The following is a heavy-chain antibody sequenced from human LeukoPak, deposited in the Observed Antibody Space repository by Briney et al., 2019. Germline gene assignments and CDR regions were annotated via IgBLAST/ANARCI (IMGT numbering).Heavy chain of an antibody. D-gene: IGHD2-15*01. Sequence: GESLKISXKGSGYIFTSYWIGWVRQMPGKGLEWMGIIYPGDSETRYSPSFQGQVTISADKSISTAYLQWSSLKASDTAMYYCARPNSYCSGGSCYDYWGQGTLVTVSS. J-gene: IGHJ4*02. V-gene: IGHV5-51*01. CDR2: IYPGDSET. CDR3: ARPNSYCSGGSCYDY. CDR1: GYIFTSYW.